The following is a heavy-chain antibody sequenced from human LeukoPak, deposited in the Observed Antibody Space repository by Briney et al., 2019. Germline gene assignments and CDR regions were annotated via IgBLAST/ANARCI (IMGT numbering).Heavy chain of an antibody. CDR1: GFTFSSYE. J-gene: IGHJ4*02. V-gene: IGHV3-21*01. CDR3: ARGWAYYGSGSYLPFDY. CDR2: ISSSSSYI. D-gene: IGHD3-10*01. Sequence: GGSLRLSCAASGFTFSSYEMNWVRQAPGKGLEWVSSISSSSSYIYYADSVKGRFTISRDNAKNSLYLQMNSLRAEDTAVYYCARGWAYYGSGSYLPFDYWGQGTLVTVSS.